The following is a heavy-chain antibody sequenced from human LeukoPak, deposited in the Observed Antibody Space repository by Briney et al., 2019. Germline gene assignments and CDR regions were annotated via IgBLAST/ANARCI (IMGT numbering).Heavy chain of an antibody. D-gene: IGHD3-22*01. J-gene: IGHJ4*02. CDR1: GFTFSSYW. V-gene: IGHV3-21*01. Sequence: GGSLRLSCAASGFTFSSYWMSWVRQAPGKGLEWVSSISSSSSYIYYADSVKGRFTISRDNAKNSLYLQMNSLRAEDTAVYYCARIKVLDSSGSLSCFDYWGQGTLVTVSS. CDR2: ISSSSSYI. CDR3: ARIKVLDSSGSLSCFDY.